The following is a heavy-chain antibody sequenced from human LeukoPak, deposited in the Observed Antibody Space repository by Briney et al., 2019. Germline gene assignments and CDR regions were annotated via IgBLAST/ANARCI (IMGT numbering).Heavy chain of an antibody. V-gene: IGHV1-18*01. D-gene: IGHD3-3*01. J-gene: IGHJ4*02. Sequence: ASVKVSCKASGYTFTSYGISWVRQAPGQGLEWMGWISAYNGNTNYAQKLQGRVTMTTDTSTSTAYMELRSLRSDDTAVYYCARSYYDFWSGSIDYWGQGTLVTVSS. CDR1: GYTFTSYG. CDR2: ISAYNGNT. CDR3: ARSYYDFWSGSIDY.